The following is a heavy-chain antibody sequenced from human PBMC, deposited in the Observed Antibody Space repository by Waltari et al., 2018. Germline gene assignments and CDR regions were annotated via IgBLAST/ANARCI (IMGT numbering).Heavy chain of an antibody. V-gene: IGHV4-34*01. CDR2: INHKGST. D-gene: IGHD2-15*01. CDR1: GGSFSGYY. CDR3: ASRSRVVAATERGYYFDY. Sequence: QVQLQQWGAGLLKPSETLSLTCAVYGGSFSGYYWSWIRQHPGRGLEWIGEINHKGSTTYHPALKSRVTISVDTSKNQFALKRSSVTAADTAVYYCASRSRVVAATERGYYFDYWGQGTLVTVSS. J-gene: IGHJ4*02.